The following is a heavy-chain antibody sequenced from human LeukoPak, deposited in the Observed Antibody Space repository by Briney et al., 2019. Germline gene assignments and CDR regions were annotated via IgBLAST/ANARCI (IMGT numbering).Heavy chain of an antibody. J-gene: IGHJ4*02. CDR3: ARDRPDPYYYDSSGYYLDY. V-gene: IGHV3-30-3*01. D-gene: IGHD3-22*01. Sequence: QSGGSLRLSCAASGFTFSSYAMHWVRQAPGKGLEWVAVISYDGSNKYYADSVKGRFTISRDNSKNTLYLQMNSLRAEDTAVYYCARDRPDPYYYDSSGYYLDYWGQGTLVTVSS. CDR1: GFTFSSYA. CDR2: ISYDGSNK.